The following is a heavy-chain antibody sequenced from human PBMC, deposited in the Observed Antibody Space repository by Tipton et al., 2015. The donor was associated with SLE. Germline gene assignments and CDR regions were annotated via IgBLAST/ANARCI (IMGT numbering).Heavy chain of an antibody. Sequence: QLVQSGGGVVQPGRSLRLSCSASGFTFSNYAMYWVRQAPGKGLEWVGVISSEGSDKHYADSVKGRFTISRDNSKNTLYLQMNSLRAEDTAVYYCARVGDGYNPWGQGTLVTVSS. D-gene: IGHD5-24*01. CDR3: ARVGDGYNP. V-gene: IGHV3-33*05. CDR2: ISSEGSDK. J-gene: IGHJ4*02. CDR1: GFTFSNYA.